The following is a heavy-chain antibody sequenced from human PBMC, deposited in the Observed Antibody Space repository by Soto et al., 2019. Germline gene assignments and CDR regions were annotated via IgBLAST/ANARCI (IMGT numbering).Heavy chain of an antibody. CDR3: ASEGFGGRYLVS. J-gene: IGHJ4*02. D-gene: IGHD2-15*01. CDR2: IIPLSGAA. Sequence: QVQLMQSGAEVQKPGSSVRVSCKASGGTLNNYVIIWVRQAPGQGLEWKGGIIPLSGAANYGQKYQGRVTITGDAPTNSAFMDRRSLRSDDTAVYYFASEGFGGRYLVSWGQGTLVTVSS. V-gene: IGHV1-69*01. CDR1: GGTLNNYV.